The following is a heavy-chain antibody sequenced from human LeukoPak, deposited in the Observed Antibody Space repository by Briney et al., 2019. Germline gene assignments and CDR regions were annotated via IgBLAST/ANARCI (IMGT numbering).Heavy chain of an antibody. CDR3: AKDVGGCIITSAY. V-gene: IGHV3-48*03. D-gene: IGHD1-14*01. CDR1: GFTFSSYE. J-gene: IGHJ4*02. CDR2: ISSSGSTI. Sequence: PGGSLRLSCAASGFTFSSYEMNWVRQAPGKGLEWVSYISSSGSTIYYADSVKGRFTISRDNDKKSVYMQMNSVRAEDTAVYYCAKDVGGCIITSAYWGQGTLVTVSS.